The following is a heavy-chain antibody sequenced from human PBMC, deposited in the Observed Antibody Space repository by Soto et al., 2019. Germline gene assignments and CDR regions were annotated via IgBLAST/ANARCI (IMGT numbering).Heavy chain of an antibody. CDR3: ARRSSGWDTFDY. J-gene: IGHJ4*02. Sequence: PSETLSLTCTVSGGSISSYYWSWIRQPPGKGLEWIGYIYYSGSTNYNPSLKSRVTISVDTSKNQFSLKLSSVTAADTAVYYCARRSSGWDTFDYSCQATLVTVSA. D-gene: IGHD6-19*01. V-gene: IGHV4-59*01. CDR2: IYYSGST. CDR1: GGSISSYY.